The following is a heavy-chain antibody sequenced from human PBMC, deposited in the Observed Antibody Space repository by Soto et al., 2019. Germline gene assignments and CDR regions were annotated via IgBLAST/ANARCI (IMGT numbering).Heavy chain of an antibody. CDR3: AGVVDYYDPYYYYGMDV. J-gene: IGHJ6*02. D-gene: IGHD3-22*01. CDR1: GFTFSNYW. CDR2: INKDGSTT. Sequence: GGSLRLFCAVSGFTFSNYWMHWVRQAPGKGLLYLSYINKDGSTTNYADSVKGRFTISRDNAKNTLYLQMNSLRAEDTAVYYCAGVVDYYDPYYYYGMDVWGQGTTVTVSS. V-gene: IGHV3-74*01.